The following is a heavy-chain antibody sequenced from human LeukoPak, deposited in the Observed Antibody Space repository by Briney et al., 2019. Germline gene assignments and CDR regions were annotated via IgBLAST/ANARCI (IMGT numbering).Heavy chain of an antibody. J-gene: IGHJ3*02. CDR2: IYPGDSES. V-gene: IGHV5-51*01. Sequence: GGSLQISCKGSGYSFTNYWIAWVRQMPGKGLEWMGIIYPGDSESKYTPSFQGQVTISADKSISTAYLQWSSLKASDTAMYYCARHLNRDAFDIWGQGTMVTVSS. CDR3: ARHLNRDAFDI. D-gene: IGHD2/OR15-2a*01. CDR1: GYSFTNYW.